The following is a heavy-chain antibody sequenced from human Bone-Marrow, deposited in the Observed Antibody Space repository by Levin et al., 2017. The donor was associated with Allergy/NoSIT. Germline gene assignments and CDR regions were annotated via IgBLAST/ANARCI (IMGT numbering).Heavy chain of an antibody. Sequence: PGGSLRLSCAASAFTFNNYAMSWVRQAPGKGLEWVSSISDSAGRTYYTDSVKGRFTISRDNSIDTLYLQMNTLRAEDTAVYYCAKARARFLRCLNYYDMDVGGQGTTVTVSS. CDR1: AFTFNNYA. D-gene: IGHD6-6*01. CDR2: ISDSAGRT. V-gene: IGHV3-23*01. J-gene: IGHJ6*02. CDR3: AKARARFLRCLNYYDMDV.